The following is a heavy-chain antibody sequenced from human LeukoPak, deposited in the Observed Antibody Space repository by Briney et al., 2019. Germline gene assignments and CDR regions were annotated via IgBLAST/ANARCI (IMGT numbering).Heavy chain of an antibody. CDR3: ARDRRKEYCSSTSCYGRAFDI. V-gene: IGHV3-21*01. J-gene: IGHJ3*02. Sequence: GGSLRLSCAASGFTFSSYSMNWVRQAPGKGLEWVSSISSSSSYIYYADSVKGRFTISRDSAKNSLYLQMNSLRAEDTAVYYCARDRRKEYCSSTSCYGRAFDIWGQGTMVTVSS. D-gene: IGHD2-2*01. CDR2: ISSSSSYI. CDR1: GFTFSSYS.